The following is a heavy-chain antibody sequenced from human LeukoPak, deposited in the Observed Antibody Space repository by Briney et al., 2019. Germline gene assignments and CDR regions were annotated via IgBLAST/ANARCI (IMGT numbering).Heavy chain of an antibody. CDR2: ITYEGSNK. Sequence: PGGSLRLSCAASGFTFSSYGLHWVRQAPGKGLEWVAVITYEGSNKYYADSVKGRFTISRDNSKNTLYLQLNSLRAEDTAVYYCANRGSGWYEDYYYYMDVWGKGTTVTISS. CDR3: ANRGSGWYEDYYYYMDV. CDR1: GFTFSSYG. J-gene: IGHJ6*03. D-gene: IGHD6-19*01. V-gene: IGHV3-30*18.